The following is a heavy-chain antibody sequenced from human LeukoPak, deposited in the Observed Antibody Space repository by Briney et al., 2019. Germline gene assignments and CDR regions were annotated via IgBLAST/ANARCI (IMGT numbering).Heavy chain of an antibody. CDR3: VRGDDIGKHPTRAYYFDI. J-gene: IGHJ4*02. CDR1: RFTFTCHA. D-gene: IGHD3-10*01. V-gene: IGHV3-23*01. CDR2: TGLESVHT. Sequence: GGSLRLSCAASRFTFTCHAMSWVRQAPGKGLEWVSTTGLESVHTLCADSVQGRFTVSRDNSRNTLDLQMDNPTVDDTAIYYCVRGDDIGKHPTRAYYFDIWGQGTLVSVSS.